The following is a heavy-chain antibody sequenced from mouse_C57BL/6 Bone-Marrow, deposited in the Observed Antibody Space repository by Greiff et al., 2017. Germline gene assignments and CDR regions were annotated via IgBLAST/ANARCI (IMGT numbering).Heavy chain of an antibody. CDR1: GYTFTSYD. V-gene: IGHV1-85*01. CDR2: IYPRDGST. Sequence: QVQLKESGPELVKPGASVKLSCKASGYTFTSYDINWVKQRPGQGLEWIGWIYPRDGSTKYNEKFKGKATLTVDTSSSTAYMELHSLTSEDSAVYFGARDFCYDYDDYAMDYWGQGTSVTVSS. D-gene: IGHD2-4*01. J-gene: IGHJ4*01. CDR3: ARDFCYDYDDYAMDY.